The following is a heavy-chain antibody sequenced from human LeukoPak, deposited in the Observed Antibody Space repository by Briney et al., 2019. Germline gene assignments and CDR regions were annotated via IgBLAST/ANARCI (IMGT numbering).Heavy chain of an antibody. CDR1: GYTFTSYG. D-gene: IGHD6-19*01. J-gene: IGHJ4*02. CDR2: TSAYNGNT. CDR3: ARDRSVAVAGTAFDY. V-gene: IGHV1-18*01. Sequence: ASVKVSCKASGYTFTSYGISWVRQAPGQGLEWMGWTSAYNGNTNYAQKLQGRVTMTTDTSTSTAYMELRSLRSDDTAVYYCARDRSVAVAGTAFDYWGQGTLVTVSS.